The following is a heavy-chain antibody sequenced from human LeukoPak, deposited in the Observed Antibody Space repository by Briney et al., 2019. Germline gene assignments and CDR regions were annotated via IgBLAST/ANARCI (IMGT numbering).Heavy chain of an antibody. J-gene: IGHJ5*02. CDR1: GGPFRGFF. CDR3: ARGIFYGGRNQYIWLDL. Sequence: SETLSLTCAVYGGPFRGFFWSWIRQAPGKGLEWIGEVSHSGGSNYNPSLKSRINISLDTSKSQFSLRLTSVTAADTAVYYCARGIFYGGRNQYIWLDLWGQGTLVTVSS. CDR2: VSHSGGS. D-gene: IGHD4-23*01. V-gene: IGHV4-34*01.